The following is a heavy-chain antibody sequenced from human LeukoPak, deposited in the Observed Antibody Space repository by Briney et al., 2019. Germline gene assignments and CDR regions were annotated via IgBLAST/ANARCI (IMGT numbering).Heavy chain of an antibody. Sequence: SETLSLTCTVSGGSISSYYWSWIRQPPGKGLEWIGYIYYSGSTNYNPSLKSRVTISVATSKNQFSLKLSSVTAADTAVYYCAREAMARFDYWGQGTLVTVSS. D-gene: IGHD2-8*01. J-gene: IGHJ4*02. CDR1: GGSISSYY. V-gene: IGHV4-59*01. CDR2: IYYSGST. CDR3: AREAMARFDY.